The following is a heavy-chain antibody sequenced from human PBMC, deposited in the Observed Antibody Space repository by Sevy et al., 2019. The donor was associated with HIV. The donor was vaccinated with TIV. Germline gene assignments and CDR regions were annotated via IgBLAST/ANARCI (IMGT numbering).Heavy chain of an antibody. CDR1: GGSISSYY. CDR2: IYYSGST. V-gene: IGHV4-59*01. CDR3: ARVKSGSYGYYFDY. D-gene: IGHD1-26*01. J-gene: IGHJ4*02. Sequence: SETLSLTCTVSGGSISSYYWSWIRQPPGKGLEWIGYIYYSGSTNYNPSLKSRVTISVATSKNQFSLKLSSVTAADTAVYYCARVKSGSYGYYFDYWGQGTLVTVSS.